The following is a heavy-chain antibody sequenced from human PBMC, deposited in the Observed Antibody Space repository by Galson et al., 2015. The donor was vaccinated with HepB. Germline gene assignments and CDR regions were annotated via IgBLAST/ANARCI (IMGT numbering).Heavy chain of an antibody. J-gene: IGHJ3*02. CDR3: ARETVVGWQLDAFDI. CDR2: ISSSSSYI. D-gene: IGHD4-23*01. Sequence: SLRLSCAASGFTFGDYAMSWFRQAPGKGLEWVSSISSSSSYIYYADSVKGRFTISRDNAKNSLYLQMNSLRAEDTAVYYCARETVVGWQLDAFDIWGQGTMVTVSS. V-gene: IGHV3-21*01. CDR1: GFTFGDYA.